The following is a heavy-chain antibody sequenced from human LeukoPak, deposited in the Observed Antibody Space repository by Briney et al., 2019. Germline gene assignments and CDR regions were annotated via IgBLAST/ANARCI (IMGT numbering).Heavy chain of an antibody. J-gene: IGHJ3*02. CDR1: GYSFTSYW. CDR3: ARQSAYCSSTSCYWGAFDI. Sequence: GESLKISCKGSGYSFTSYWIGWVRQMPGKGLEWMGIIYPGDSDTRYSPSFQGQVTISADKSISTAYLQWSSLKASDTATYYCARQSAYCSSTSCYWGAFDIWGQGTMVTVSS. V-gene: IGHV5-51*01. D-gene: IGHD2-2*01. CDR2: IYPGDSDT.